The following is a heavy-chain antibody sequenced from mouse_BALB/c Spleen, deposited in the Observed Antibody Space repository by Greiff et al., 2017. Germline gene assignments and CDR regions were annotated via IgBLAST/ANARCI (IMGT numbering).Heavy chain of an antibody. D-gene: IGHD2-3*01. J-gene: IGHJ4*01. CDR3: VRELGNDGYFYAMDY. Sequence: VQLQESGPGLVAPSQSLSITCTVSGFSLTSYDISWIRQPPGKGLEWLGVIWTGGGTNYNSAFMSRLSISKDNSKSQVFLKMNSLQTDDTAIYYCVRELGNDGYFYAMDYWGQGTSVTVSS. V-gene: IGHV2-9-2*01. CDR1: GFSLTSYD. CDR2: IWTGGGT.